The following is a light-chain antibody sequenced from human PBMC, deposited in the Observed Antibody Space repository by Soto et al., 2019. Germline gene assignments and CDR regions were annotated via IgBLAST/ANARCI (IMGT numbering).Light chain of an antibody. CDR1: HDVRSW. V-gene: IGKV1-12*02. CDR2: GPS. J-gene: IGKJ1*01. Sequence: DIQMTQSPSSVSASVGDRVTISCRASHDVRSWLAWYQQKPGKAPNLLIYGPSTLQRGVTSRFSGSGSWTDFTLTNSSLQPEAFAQYYCQQANGDPWTFGKGNKVEIQ. CDR3: QQANGDPWT.